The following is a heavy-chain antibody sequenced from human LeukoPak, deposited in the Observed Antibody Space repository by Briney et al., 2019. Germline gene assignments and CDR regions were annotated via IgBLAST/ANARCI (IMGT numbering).Heavy chain of an antibody. V-gene: IGHV3-53*01. CDR3: AGDKTTGGWYFVDY. D-gene: IGHD6-19*01. Sequence: PGGSLRLSCAASGFTVSSNYMSWVRQGPGKGLECVSVISNDGDTYYADSVKGRFTISRDTSKNTVSLQMNSLRAEDTAVYYCAGDKTTGGWYFVDYWGQGTLVTVSS. J-gene: IGHJ4*02. CDR1: GFTVSSNY. CDR2: ISNDGDT.